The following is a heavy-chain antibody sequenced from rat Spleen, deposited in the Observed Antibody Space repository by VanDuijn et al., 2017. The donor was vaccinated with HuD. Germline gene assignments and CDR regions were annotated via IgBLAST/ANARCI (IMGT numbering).Heavy chain of an antibody. Sequence: EVQLVESGGGLVQPGRSLKLSCAASGFTFTNYDMAWVRQAPTKGLEWVASITGTGDDTYYPDSMKGRFTVARDNAKNTLFLQMNSLRSEDTATYYCTPLPGRNLDYWGQGVMVTVSS. D-gene: IGHD1-4*01. CDR1: GFTFTNYD. V-gene: IGHV5S13*01. J-gene: IGHJ2*01. CDR3: TPLPGRNLDY. CDR2: ITGTGDDT.